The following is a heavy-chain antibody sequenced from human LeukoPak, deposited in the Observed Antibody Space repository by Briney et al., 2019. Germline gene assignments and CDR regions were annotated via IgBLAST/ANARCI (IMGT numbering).Heavy chain of an antibody. CDR1: GFTYDDYA. J-gene: IGHJ5*02. CDR3: AKAESSSWEGEFDP. D-gene: IGHD6-13*01. V-gene: IGHV3-9*01. Sequence: GGSVRLSCAASGFTYDDYAMHCVRQAPGKGLEWVSGISWNSGSIGYADSVKCRFTISRDNAKNSLCLQMNSLRAEDTALYYCAKAESSSWEGEFDPWGQGTLVTVSS. CDR2: ISWNSGSI.